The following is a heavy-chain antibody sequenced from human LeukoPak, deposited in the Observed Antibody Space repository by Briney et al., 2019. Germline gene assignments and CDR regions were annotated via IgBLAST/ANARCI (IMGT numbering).Heavy chain of an antibody. Sequence: ASVRXSCKASGYTFTSYDINWLRQAPGQGLEWMGWISAYNGNTNYAQKLQGRVTMTTDTSTSTAYMELRSLRSDDTAVYYCXRDXGSYYEEGTFDYWGQGTLVTVSS. CDR3: XRDXGSYYEEGTFDY. D-gene: IGHD1-26*01. J-gene: IGHJ4*02. V-gene: IGHV1-18*01. CDR2: ISAYNGNT. CDR1: GYTFTSYD.